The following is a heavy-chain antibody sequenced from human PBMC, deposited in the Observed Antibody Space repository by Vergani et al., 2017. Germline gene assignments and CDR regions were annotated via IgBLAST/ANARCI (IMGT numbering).Heavy chain of an antibody. D-gene: IGHD3-10*01. CDR1: GFTFSSSG. CDR3: AKGRNGDFGDYYYYMDV. CDR2: ISYDGSNK. Sequence: QVQLVESGGGVVQPGRSLRLSCAASGFTFSSSGMHWVRQAPGKGLEWVAVISYDGSNKYYADSVKGRFTISRDNSKNTLYLQMNSLRAEDTAVYYCAKGRNGDFGDYYYYMDVWGKGTTVTVSS. J-gene: IGHJ6*03. V-gene: IGHV3-30*18.